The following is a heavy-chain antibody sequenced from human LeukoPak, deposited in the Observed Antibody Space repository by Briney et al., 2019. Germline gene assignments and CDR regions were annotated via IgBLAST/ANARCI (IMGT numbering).Heavy chain of an antibody. CDR3: AREGTAMVDFDY. Sequence: AGGSLRLSGAASGFTFSDYYMSWIRQAPGKGLEWVSYISSSGSTIYYADSVKGRFTISRDNAKNSLYLQMNSLRAEDTAVYYCAREGTAMVDFDYWGQGTLVTVSS. V-gene: IGHV3-11*01. J-gene: IGHJ4*02. CDR2: ISSSGSTI. CDR1: GFTFSDYY. D-gene: IGHD5-18*01.